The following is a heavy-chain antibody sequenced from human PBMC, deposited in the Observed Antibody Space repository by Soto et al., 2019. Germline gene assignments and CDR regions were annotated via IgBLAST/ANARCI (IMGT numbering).Heavy chain of an antibody. D-gene: IGHD6-19*01. J-gene: IGHJ3*01. CDR2: IRHTTAAT. CDR3: ARDRGSSGMFELDV. V-gene: IGHV3-48*02. Sequence: GQLLESGGDFVHPGESLRLSCLASQFPFDVYSMHWVRRAPGKGLEWVSYIRHTTAATFYADAVKGRFTISRDNRKNSLFLQMNSLRDDDTGVYFCARDRGSSGMFELDVWGPGTLVTVSS. CDR1: QFPFDVYS.